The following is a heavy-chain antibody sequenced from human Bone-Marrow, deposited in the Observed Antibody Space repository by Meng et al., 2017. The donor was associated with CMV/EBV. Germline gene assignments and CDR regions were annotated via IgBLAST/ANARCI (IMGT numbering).Heavy chain of an antibody. CDR1: GGTFSSYT. Sequence: SVKVSCKDSGGTFSSYTISWVRQAPGQGLEWMGRIIPILGIANYAQKFQGRVTITADKSTSTAYMELSSLRSEDTAVYYCARDRPDSSSWYWYDPWGQGTLVTVSS. V-gene: IGHV1-69*04. D-gene: IGHD6-13*01. CDR2: IIPILGIA. J-gene: IGHJ5*02. CDR3: ARDRPDSSSWYWYDP.